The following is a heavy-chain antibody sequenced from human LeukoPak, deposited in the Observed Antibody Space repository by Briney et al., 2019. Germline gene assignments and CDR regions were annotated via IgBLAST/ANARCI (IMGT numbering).Heavy chain of an antibody. CDR2: ISSSSSYI. CDR3: ARGSDYGDSDDCFDP. CDR1: GFTFSSYS. V-gene: IGHV3-21*01. Sequence: GGSLRLSCAASGFTFSSYSMNWVRQAPGKGLEWVSSISSSSSYIYYADSVKGRFTISRDNAKNSPYLQMNSLRAEDTAVYYCARGSDYGDSDDCFDPWGQGTLVTVSS. D-gene: IGHD4-17*01. J-gene: IGHJ5*02.